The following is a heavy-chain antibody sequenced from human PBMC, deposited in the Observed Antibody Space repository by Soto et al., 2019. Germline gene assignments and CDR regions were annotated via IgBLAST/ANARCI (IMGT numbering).Heavy chain of an antibody. CDR3: ARGPDFWSGHNAFDI. V-gene: IGHV3-7*01. J-gene: IGHJ3*02. CDR1: GFTFSRYW. CDR2: IKEDGSEK. D-gene: IGHD3-3*01. Sequence: EVQLVESGGDLVQPGGSLRLSCVASGFTFSRYWMSWVRQVAGKGLEWVANIKEDGSEKYHADSVKGRFTISRDNVKNPLYLQMNSLRAEDTGVYYCARGPDFWSGHNAFDIWGQGTMVTVSS.